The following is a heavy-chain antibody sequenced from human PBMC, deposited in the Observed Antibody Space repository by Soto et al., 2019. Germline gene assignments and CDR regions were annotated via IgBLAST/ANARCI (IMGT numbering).Heavy chain of an antibody. D-gene: IGHD3-22*01. Sequence: PVGSLRLSCAASGFTFSSYGMHWVRQAPGKGLEWVAVISYDGSNKYYADSVKGRFTISRDNSKNTLYLQMNSLRAEDTAVYYCAKAPYYYDSSGYHDAFDIWGQGTMVTVSS. V-gene: IGHV3-30*18. CDR2: ISYDGSNK. CDR3: AKAPYYYDSSGYHDAFDI. J-gene: IGHJ3*02. CDR1: GFTFSSYG.